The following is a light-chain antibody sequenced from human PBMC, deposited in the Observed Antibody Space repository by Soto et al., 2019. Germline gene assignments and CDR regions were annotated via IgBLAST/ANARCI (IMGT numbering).Light chain of an antibody. CDR1: SSDVGGYNY. J-gene: IGLJ3*02. CDR3: SSYTSSSPLV. CDR2: DVS. Sequence: QSVLTQPASVSGSPGQSITISCTGTSSDVGGYNYVSWYQQHPGKAPKLMIYDVSNRPSGVSNRFSGSKSGNTASLTISGLQAEDEADYYCSSYTSSSPLVFGGWTKLTVL. V-gene: IGLV2-14*01.